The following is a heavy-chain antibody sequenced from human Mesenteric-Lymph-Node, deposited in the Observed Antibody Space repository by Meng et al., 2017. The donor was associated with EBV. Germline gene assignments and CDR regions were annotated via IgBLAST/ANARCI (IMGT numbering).Heavy chain of an antibody. D-gene: IGHD3-22*01. CDR3: ATLHYDGSGYYFGGWFDP. V-gene: IGHV4-4*02. CDR2: IYHSGCT. Sequence: QGRGRGMGSALGTVCLTCGVSGSSTRLNDWGCWVSQPPGKGVEWIGEIYHSGCTNANPPLKGRVTISVDKSKNQFSLKMSSVTAADTAVYYCATLHYDGSGYYFGGWFDPWGQGTLAPSPQ. CDR1: GSSTRLNDW. J-gene: IGHJ5*02.